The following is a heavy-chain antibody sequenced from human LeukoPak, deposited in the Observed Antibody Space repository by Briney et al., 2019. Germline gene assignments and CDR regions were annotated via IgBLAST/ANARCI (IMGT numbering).Heavy chain of an antibody. D-gene: IGHD3-16*01. CDR3: AKRSTAIGGHSDY. Sequence: GGSLRLSCVASGFTLSTTAMGWVRQAPGKGLEWVSAICSGGTTYYSDSVKGRFVISRDNSKNTRYLQMSSLRAEDTAVYYCAKRSTAIGGHSDYWGQGSLVTVSS. CDR2: ICSGGTT. V-gene: IGHV3-23*01. J-gene: IGHJ4*02. CDR1: GFTLSTTA.